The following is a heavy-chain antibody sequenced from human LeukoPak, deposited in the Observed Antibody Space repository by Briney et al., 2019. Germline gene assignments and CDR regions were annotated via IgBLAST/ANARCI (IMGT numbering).Heavy chain of an antibody. V-gene: IGHV1-2*02. CDR1: GYTFTSYG. Sequence: GASVKVSCKASGYTFTSYGISWVRQAPGQGLEWMGWINPNSGGTNYAQKFQGRVTMTRDTSISTAYMELSRLRSDDTAVYYCASERYCSGGSCYSAPFDYWGQGTLVTVSS. D-gene: IGHD2-15*01. CDR2: INPNSGGT. CDR3: ASERYCSGGSCYSAPFDY. J-gene: IGHJ4*02.